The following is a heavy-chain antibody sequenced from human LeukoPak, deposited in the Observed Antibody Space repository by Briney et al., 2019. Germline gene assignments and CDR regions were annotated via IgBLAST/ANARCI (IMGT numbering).Heavy chain of an antibody. CDR2: ISGSGGNT. V-gene: IGHV3-23*01. Sequence: GGFLRLSCAASGLTFSSYAMSWVRQAPGKGLEWVSGISGSGGNTYYADSVKGRFTISRDNSKNTLYLQMNSLRSEDTAVYYCVKERDGYKKFYFNYWGQGALVTVSS. CDR3: VKERDGYKKFYFNY. J-gene: IGHJ4*02. D-gene: IGHD5-24*01. CDR1: GLTFSSYA.